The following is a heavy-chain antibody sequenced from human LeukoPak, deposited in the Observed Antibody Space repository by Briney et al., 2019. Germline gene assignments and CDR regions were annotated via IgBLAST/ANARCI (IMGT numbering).Heavy chain of an antibody. CDR1: GFTVSTNY. CDR3: ARVGDHYHWDFDL. V-gene: IGHV3-53*01. D-gene: IGHD3-10*01. Sequence: GGSLRLSCAASGFTVSTNYMSWVRQAPGKGLEWILIIYSGESTYYADSVEGRFIVSRDISKNTVYLQMNSLRVDDTAVYSCARVGDHYHWDFDLWGRGTLVTVSS. J-gene: IGHJ2*01. CDR2: IYSGEST.